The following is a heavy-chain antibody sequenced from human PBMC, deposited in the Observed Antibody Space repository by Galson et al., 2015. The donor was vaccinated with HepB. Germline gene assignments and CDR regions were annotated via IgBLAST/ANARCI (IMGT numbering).Heavy chain of an antibody. CDR2: IIPSGGST. D-gene: IGHD5-18*01. CDR1: GYTFTNYY. V-gene: IGHV1-46*01. CDR3: ARAQWDTLMGTLNWFDP. Sequence: SVKVSCKASGYTFTNYYIHWVRQAPGQGLEWMGIIIPSGGSTSYAQKFQGRVTMTRDTSSSTVYMELSSLRSEDTAVYYCARAQWDTLMGTLNWFDPWGQGTLVTVSS. J-gene: IGHJ5*02.